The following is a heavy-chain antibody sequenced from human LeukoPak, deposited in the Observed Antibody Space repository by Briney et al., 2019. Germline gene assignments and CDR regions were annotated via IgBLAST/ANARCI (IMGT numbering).Heavy chain of an antibody. D-gene: IGHD3-22*01. J-gene: IGHJ4*02. Sequence: PSETLSLXCTVSGGSISSSSYYWGWSRQPPGKGLEWIGSIYYSGITYYNPSLKSRVTISVDTSKNQFSLKLSSVTAADTAVYYCARHVGNYYDSSGYFDYWGQGTLVTVSS. CDR1: GGSISSSSYY. CDR2: IYYSGIT. V-gene: IGHV4-39*01. CDR3: ARHVGNYYDSSGYFDY.